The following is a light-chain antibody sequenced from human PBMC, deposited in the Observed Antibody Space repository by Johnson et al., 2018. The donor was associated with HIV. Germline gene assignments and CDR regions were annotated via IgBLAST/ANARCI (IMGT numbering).Light chain of an antibody. Sequence: QSVLTQPPSVSAAPGQKVSISCSGNTSNIGNIYVSWYQQFPGTAPKVLIYDNNKRPSGIPDRFSASMSGTSATLDITGLQTGDEGVYSCGAWDSSLGAHYVFGTGTRVTVL. CDR3: GAWDSSLGAHYV. J-gene: IGLJ1*01. V-gene: IGLV1-51*01. CDR2: DNN. CDR1: TSNIGNIY.